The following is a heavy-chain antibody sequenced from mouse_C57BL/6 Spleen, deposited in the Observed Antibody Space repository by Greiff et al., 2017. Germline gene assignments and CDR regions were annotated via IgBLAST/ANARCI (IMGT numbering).Heavy chain of an antibody. V-gene: IGHV1-59*01. CDR2: IDPSDSYT. J-gene: IGHJ3*01. D-gene: IGHD4-1*01. CDR1: GYTFTSYW. CDR3: ARSGTGGFAY. Sequence: VQLQQPGAELVRPGPSVKLSCKASGYTFTSYWMHWVKQRPGQGLEWIGVIDPSDSYTNYNQKFKGKATLTVDTSSSTAYMQLSSLTSEDSAVYYCARSGTGGFAYWGQGTLVTVSA.